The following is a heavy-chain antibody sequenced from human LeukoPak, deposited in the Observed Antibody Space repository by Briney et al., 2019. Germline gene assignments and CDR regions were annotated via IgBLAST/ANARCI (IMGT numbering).Heavy chain of an antibody. CDR2: IKQDGSEK. CDR1: GFTFSSYW. Sequence: AGGSLRLSCAASGFTFSSYWMSWVRQAPGKGLEWVANIKQDGSEKYYVDSVKGRFTISRDNAKNSLYLQMNSLRAEDTAVYYCARGGIWSGYYLGPFHFDYWGQGTLVTVSS. CDR3: ARGGIWSGYYLGPFHFDY. D-gene: IGHD3-3*01. J-gene: IGHJ4*02. V-gene: IGHV3-7*01.